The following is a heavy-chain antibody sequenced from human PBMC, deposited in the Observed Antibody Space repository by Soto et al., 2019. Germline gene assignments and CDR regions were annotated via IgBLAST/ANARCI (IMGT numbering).Heavy chain of an antibody. CDR2: ISSSGSII. Sequence: PGGSLRLSCAASGFTFSDYYMSWIRQAPGKGLEWVSYISSSGSIIYYADSVKGRFTISRDNAKNSLYLQMNSLRAEDTAVYYCAKDFNRFLEWLLIGAEYFQHWGQGTLVTVS. D-gene: IGHD3-3*01. V-gene: IGHV3-11*01. J-gene: IGHJ1*01. CDR3: AKDFNRFLEWLLIGAEYFQH. CDR1: GFTFSDYY.